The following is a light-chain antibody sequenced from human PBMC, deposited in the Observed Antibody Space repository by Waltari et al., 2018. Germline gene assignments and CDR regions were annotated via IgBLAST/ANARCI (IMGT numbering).Light chain of an antibody. CDR1: QSISNY. Sequence: EMVLTQSPATLSLSPGDRATLSCRASQSISNYLACYQQKRGQAPRLLLYDTSHRATGIPARFSGSGSGTEFTLTISSLEPEDFAVYYCHQRSDWGTFGGGTKVEI. CDR3: HQRSDWGT. CDR2: DTS. V-gene: IGKV3-11*01. J-gene: IGKJ4*01.